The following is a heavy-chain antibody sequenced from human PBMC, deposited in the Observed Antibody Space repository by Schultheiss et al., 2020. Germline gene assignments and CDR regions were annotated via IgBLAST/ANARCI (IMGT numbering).Heavy chain of an antibody. Sequence: GGSLRLSCAASGFTFDDYAMHWVRQGPGKSLEWVSLITGDGSTTYYTDSVKGRFIISRDNSKNSLYLHMNSLRGEDTAVYYCVKGSTDIDYWGPGTLVTV. J-gene: IGHJ4*02. V-gene: IGHV3-43*02. CDR3: VKGSTDIDY. CDR1: GFTFDDYA. CDR2: ITGDGSTT.